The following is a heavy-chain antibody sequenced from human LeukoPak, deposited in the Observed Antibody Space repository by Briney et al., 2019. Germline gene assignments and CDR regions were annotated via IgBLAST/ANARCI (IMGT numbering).Heavy chain of an antibody. D-gene: IGHD1-26*01. J-gene: IGHJ4*02. Sequence: GGSLRLSCAASGFTFSSYSMNWVRQAPGKGLEWVSSISSSSSYIYYADSVKGRFTISRDNSKNTLYLQMNSLRAEDTAVYYCAKDILGKPDYWGQGTLVTVSS. CDR3: AKDILGKPDY. CDR1: GFTFSSYS. V-gene: IGHV3-21*04. CDR2: ISSSSSYI.